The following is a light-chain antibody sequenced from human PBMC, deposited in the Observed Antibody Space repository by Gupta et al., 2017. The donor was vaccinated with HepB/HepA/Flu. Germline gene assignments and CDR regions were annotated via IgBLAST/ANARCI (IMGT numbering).Light chain of an antibody. J-gene: IGKJ5*01. Sequence: DIVMTQSPDFLAVSLGERATINCKSSQNLLYANNKDYLAWYQKKPGQPPKLLISWASTRESGVPDRFSGSGSRTDFTLTISGLQADDVAVYYCQQYYDIPITFGQGTRLEIK. CDR1: QNLLYANNKDY. V-gene: IGKV4-1*01. CDR2: WAS. CDR3: QQYYDIPIT.